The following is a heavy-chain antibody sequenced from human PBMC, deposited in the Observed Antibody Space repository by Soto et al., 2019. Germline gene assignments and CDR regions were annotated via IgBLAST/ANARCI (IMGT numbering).Heavy chain of an antibody. CDR2: IWYDGSNK. V-gene: IGHV3-33*06. CDR3: EEEDRYRSWS. Sequence: PGGSLRLSCAASGFTFSSYGMHWVHQAPGKGLEWVAVIWYDGSNKYYADSVKGRFTISGDNSKNTLYLQMNSLRAEDTAVYYCEEEDRYRSWSWGQGTLVTVS. D-gene: IGHD1-20*01. CDR1: GFTFSSYG. J-gene: IGHJ5*02.